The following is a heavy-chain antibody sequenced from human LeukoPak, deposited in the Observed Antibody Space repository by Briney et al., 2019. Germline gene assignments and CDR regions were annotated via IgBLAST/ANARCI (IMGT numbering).Heavy chain of an antibody. CDR2: ISYDGSNK. CDR1: GFTVSNSY. V-gene: IGHV3-30*18. Sequence: PGGSLRPSFTASGFTVSNSYMTWVRQDPGKGLEWVAVISYDGSNKYYADSVKGRFTISRDNSKNTLYLQMNSLRAEDTAVYYCAKQCGGSDWFDAFDIWGQGTMVTVSS. D-gene: IGHD6-19*01. CDR3: AKQCGGSDWFDAFDI. J-gene: IGHJ3*02.